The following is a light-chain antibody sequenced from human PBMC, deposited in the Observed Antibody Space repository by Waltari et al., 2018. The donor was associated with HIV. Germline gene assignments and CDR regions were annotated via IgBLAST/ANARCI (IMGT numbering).Light chain of an antibody. CDR3: QSYDSSLSWV. CDR1: SSNIGAGYD. Sequence: QSVLTQPPSVSGAPGQRVTISCTGSSSNIGAGYDVHWYQQLPGTAPKLLIYGNSNRPSGVPDRFSGSKSGPSASLAITGLQAEDEADYYCQSYDSSLSWVFGGGTKLTVL. J-gene: IGLJ3*02. V-gene: IGLV1-40*01. CDR2: GNS.